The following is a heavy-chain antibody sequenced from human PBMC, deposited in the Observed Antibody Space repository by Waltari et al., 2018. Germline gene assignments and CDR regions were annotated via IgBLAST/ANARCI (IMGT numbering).Heavy chain of an antibody. J-gene: IGHJ5*02. Sequence: QVQLQESGPGLVKPSETLSLTCTVSGGSISSYYWRWIRQPPGKGLEWIGYIYYSGTTQYNSSLKGRATMSVDPTKNLFSLEISSTTAADTAVYYCARDPTKGVYNWFDPWGQGILVIVSS. CDR2: IYYSGTT. V-gene: IGHV4-59*12. D-gene: IGHD3-10*01. CDR3: ARDPTKGVYNWFDP. CDR1: GGSISSYY.